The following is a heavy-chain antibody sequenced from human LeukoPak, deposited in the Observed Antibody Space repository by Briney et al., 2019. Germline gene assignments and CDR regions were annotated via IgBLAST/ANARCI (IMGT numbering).Heavy chain of an antibody. D-gene: IGHD4-23*01. Sequence: PGGSLRLSCAASGFTFISHGMHWVRQAPGKGLEWVALIWYDGSNKYYADSVKGRFTISRDNSKDTLYLQMNSLRAGDTAVYHCAKKGINSWYYFDYWGQGTLVTVSS. V-gene: IGHV3-33*06. CDR2: IWYDGSNK. CDR3: AKKGINSWYYFDY. CDR1: GFTFISHG. J-gene: IGHJ4*02.